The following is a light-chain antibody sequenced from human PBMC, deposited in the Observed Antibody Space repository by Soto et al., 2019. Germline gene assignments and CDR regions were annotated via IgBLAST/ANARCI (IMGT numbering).Light chain of an antibody. CDR2: EAS. CDR1: NSDVGNYNL. CDR3: CSYAGSNTWV. Sequence: QSALTQPASVSGSPGQSITVSCTGTNSDVGNYNLVSWYQQHPGRAPKLVIYEASKRPSGVSSRFSGSKSGNTASLTISGLQAEDEADYYCCSYAGSNTWVFGGGTKLTVL. J-gene: IGLJ3*02. V-gene: IGLV2-23*01.